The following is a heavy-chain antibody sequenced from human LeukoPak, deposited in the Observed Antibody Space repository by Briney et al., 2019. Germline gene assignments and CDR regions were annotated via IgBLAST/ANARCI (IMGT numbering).Heavy chain of an antibody. V-gene: IGHV3-21*01. CDR2: ISSSSSYI. Sequence: PGGSLRLSCAACGFTFSSYSMNWVRQAPGKGLEWVSSISSSSSYIYYADSVKGRFTISRDNAKNSLYLQMNSLRAEDTAVYYCARGSRVLRFLEWFPYYFDYWGQGTLVTVSS. CDR3: ARGSRVLRFLEWFPYYFDY. D-gene: IGHD3-3*01. J-gene: IGHJ4*02. CDR1: GFTFSSYS.